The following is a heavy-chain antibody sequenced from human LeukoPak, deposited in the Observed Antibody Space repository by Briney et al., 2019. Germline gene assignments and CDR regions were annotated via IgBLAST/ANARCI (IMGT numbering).Heavy chain of an antibody. D-gene: IGHD3-10*01. J-gene: IGHJ4*02. CDR1: GFTLSSYG. CDR2: ISYDGSNK. V-gene: IGHV3-30*18. CDR3: AKDHAHYYGSGSYFDY. Sequence: GRSLRLSCAASGFTLSSYGMHWVRQAPGKGLEWVAVISYDGSNKYYADSVKSRFTISRDNSKNTLYLQMNSLRAEDTAVYYCAKDHAHYYGSGSYFDYWGQGTLVTVSS.